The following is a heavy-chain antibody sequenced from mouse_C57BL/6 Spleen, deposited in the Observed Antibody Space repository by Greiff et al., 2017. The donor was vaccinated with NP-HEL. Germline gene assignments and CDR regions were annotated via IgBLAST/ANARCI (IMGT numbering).Heavy chain of an antibody. Sequence: LQQSGAELVRPGASVKMSCKASGYTFTSYNMHWVKQTPRQGLEWIGAIYPGNGDTSYNQKFKGKATLTVDKSSSTAYMQLSSLTSEDSAVYFCARAPYDYDGLHFDYWGQGTTLTVSS. CDR2: IYPGNGDT. CDR1: GYTFTSYN. V-gene: IGHV1-12*01. D-gene: IGHD2-4*01. CDR3: ARAPYDYDGLHFDY. J-gene: IGHJ2*01.